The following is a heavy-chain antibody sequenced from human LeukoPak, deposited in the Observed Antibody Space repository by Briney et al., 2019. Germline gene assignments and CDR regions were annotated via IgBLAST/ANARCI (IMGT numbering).Heavy chain of an antibody. D-gene: IGHD2-2*02. CDR1: GFTLSSYG. CDR2: IWDDGSNK. Sequence: PGGSLRLSFAASGFTLSSYGMHRVRQAPGQGLGWVAVIWDDGSNKYYADSVKGRFTISRDNSKNTLYLQMNSLRAEDTAVYYCARDPCSSISCYTAFDYWGQGTLVTVSS. V-gene: IGHV3-33*08. J-gene: IGHJ4*02. CDR3: ARDPCSSISCYTAFDY.